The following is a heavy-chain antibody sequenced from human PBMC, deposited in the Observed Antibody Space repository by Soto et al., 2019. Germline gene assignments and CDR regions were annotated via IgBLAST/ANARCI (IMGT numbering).Heavy chain of an antibody. J-gene: IGHJ6*03. Sequence: SETLSLTCAVYGGSFSGYYWSWIRQPPGKGLEWIGEINHSGSTNYNPSLKSRVTISVDTSKNQFSLKLSSVTAADTAVYYCASLSGREPRGYYYYYMDVWGKGTTVTVSS. V-gene: IGHV4-34*01. CDR3: ASLSGREPRGYYYYYMDV. CDR2: INHSGST. CDR1: GGSFSGYY.